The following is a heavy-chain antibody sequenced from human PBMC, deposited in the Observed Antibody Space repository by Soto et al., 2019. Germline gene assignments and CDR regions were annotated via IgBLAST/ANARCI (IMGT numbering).Heavy chain of an antibody. V-gene: IGHV3-30*14. CDR3: ARVRRCSSSGCSGRWRWLGLYIDY. CDR2: IAYDGSDK. J-gene: IGHJ4*02. D-gene: IGHD2-2*01. CDR1: GFTFSSYA. Sequence: QVQLVESGGGVVQPGRSLRLSCAASGFTFSSYAMHWVRQAPGKGLEWVAVIAYDGSDKYYADSVKDRFTISRDNSKNPLDLQMSRLRAEDMAVYYCARVRRCSSSGCSGRWRWLGLYIDYWGQGTLVTVSS.